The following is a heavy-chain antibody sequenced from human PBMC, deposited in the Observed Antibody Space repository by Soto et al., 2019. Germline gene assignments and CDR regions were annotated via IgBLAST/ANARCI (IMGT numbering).Heavy chain of an antibody. J-gene: IGHJ3*02. CDR2: ISWNSDNI. D-gene: IGHD4-4*01. Sequence: EVQLVESGGGVVQPGRSLRLSCAASGFTFDDYAMHWVRQAPGKGLEWVSGISWNSDNIVYADSVKGRFTISRDNAKNSLYLQMNSLRAEDTALYYCAKDLYSNYGAAFDIWGQGTMVTVSS. CDR1: GFTFDDYA. CDR3: AKDLYSNYGAAFDI. V-gene: IGHV3-9*01.